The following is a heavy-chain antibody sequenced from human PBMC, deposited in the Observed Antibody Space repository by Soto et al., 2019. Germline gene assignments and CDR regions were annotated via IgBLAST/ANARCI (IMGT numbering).Heavy chain of an antibody. CDR2: IYSSGHT. J-gene: IGHJ5*02. V-gene: IGHV4-30-4*01. D-gene: IGHD3-3*01. CDR3: ARGREDGSNNFWSGHYTNWFDP. CDR1: GDSISSGDYY. Sequence: SETLSLTCTVSGDSISSGDYYWSWIRQPPGKGLEWIGHIYSSGHTYYNPSLTSRLTMSVDTSKDQLSLKLTSVTVADTAVYYCARGREDGSNNFWSGHYTNWFDPWGQGTLVTVSS.